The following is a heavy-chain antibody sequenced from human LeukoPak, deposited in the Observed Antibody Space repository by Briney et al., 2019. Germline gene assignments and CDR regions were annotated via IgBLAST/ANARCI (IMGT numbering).Heavy chain of an antibody. CDR1: GFTFSRYW. D-gene: IGHD4-23*01. V-gene: IGHV3-74*01. Sequence: GGSLRLSCTASGFTFSRYWKHWVRRAPGGGLVWVSRINSDGSSASCAGDVKGRFTDSRVNDMKTQYLEMNSLTTEETAGYYRYGGSRSDENWFDPWGQGTLVTVSS. CDR2: INSDGSSA. CDR3: YGGSRSDENWFDP. J-gene: IGHJ5*02.